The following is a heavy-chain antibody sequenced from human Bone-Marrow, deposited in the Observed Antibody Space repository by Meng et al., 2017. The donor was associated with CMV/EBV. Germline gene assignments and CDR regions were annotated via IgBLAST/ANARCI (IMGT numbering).Heavy chain of an antibody. D-gene: IGHD2-8*02. V-gene: IGHV1-69*02. CDR3: ARARTGGAGSFDY. CDR2: IIPIPAMA. J-gene: IGHJ4*02. Sequence: SVKVSCKASGDTFSNYTISWVRQAPGQGLEWMARIIPIPAMANYAQEFQGRVTITADKSTSTVYMELRSLTSEDTAVYFCARARTGGAGSFDYWGQGTLATFSS. CDR1: GDTFSNYT.